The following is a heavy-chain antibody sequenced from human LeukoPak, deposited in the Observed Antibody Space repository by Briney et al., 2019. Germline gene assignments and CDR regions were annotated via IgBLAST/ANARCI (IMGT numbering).Heavy chain of an antibody. J-gene: IGHJ4*02. V-gene: IGHV3-7*01. CDR3: AREGIGMATNFDY. CDR1: GFTFSSYA. CDR2: IKQDGSEK. D-gene: IGHD5-24*01. Sequence: PGGSLRLSCAASGFTFSSYAMSWVRQAPGKGLEWVANIKQDGSEKYYVDSVKGRFTISRDNAKNSLYLQMNSLRAEDTAVYYCAREGIGMATNFDYWGQGTLVTVSS.